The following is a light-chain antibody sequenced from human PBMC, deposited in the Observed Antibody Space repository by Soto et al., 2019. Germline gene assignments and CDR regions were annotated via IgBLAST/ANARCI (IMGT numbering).Light chain of an antibody. CDR3: QQYDNLPTWT. V-gene: IGKV1-33*01. J-gene: IGKJ1*01. CDR1: QDISNY. Sequence: DIQMTQSPSSLSASVGDRVTITCQASQDISNYLNWYQQKPGKAPKLLIYDASNLETGVPSRFSGSGSGTDFTFPISSLQPEDIATYYCQQYDNLPTWTFGQGTKVAIQ. CDR2: DAS.